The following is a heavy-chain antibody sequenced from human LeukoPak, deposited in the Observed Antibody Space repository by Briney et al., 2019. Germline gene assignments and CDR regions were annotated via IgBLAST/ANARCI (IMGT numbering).Heavy chain of an antibody. V-gene: IGHV3-9*01. Sequence: GGSLRLSCAASGFTFYDYAMHWVRQAPGKGLEWVSGISWNSGSIGYADSVKGRFTISRDNAKNSLYLQMNSLRAEDTALYYCAKDIYYDSSGYYGPFDYWGQGTLVTVSS. CDR3: AKDIYYDSSGYYGPFDY. D-gene: IGHD3-22*01. CDR2: ISWNSGSI. CDR1: GFTFYDYA. J-gene: IGHJ4*02.